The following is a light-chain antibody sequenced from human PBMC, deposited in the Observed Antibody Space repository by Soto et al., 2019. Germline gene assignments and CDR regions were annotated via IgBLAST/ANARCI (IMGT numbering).Light chain of an antibody. CDR3: QSYDATNQV. Sequence: NFMLTQPHSVSESPGKTVIISCTRSSGSIASNYVQWYQQRPGSSPTTVIYEDNQRPSGVPDRFSCSIDSSSNSDSLTISGLETEDEADYFCQSYDATNQVFGGGTKLTVL. J-gene: IGLJ3*02. V-gene: IGLV6-57*01. CDR1: SGSIASNY. CDR2: EDN.